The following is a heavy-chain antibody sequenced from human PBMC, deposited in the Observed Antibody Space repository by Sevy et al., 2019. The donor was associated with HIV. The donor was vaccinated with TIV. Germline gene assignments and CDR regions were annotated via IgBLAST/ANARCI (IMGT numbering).Heavy chain of an antibody. CDR2: LSFGCGEI. CDR3: AREGCTKPHDY. V-gene: IGHV3-23*01. J-gene: IGHJ4*02. CDR1: GFTFSKYS. Sequence: GGYLRLSCAASGFTFSKYSMSWVRQPPGKGLEWVSTLSFGCGEINYADSVKGRFTLSRDNSNNSVYLQMNNLGPEDTAVYYSAREGCTKPHDYWGQGTLVTVSS. D-gene: IGHD2-8*01.